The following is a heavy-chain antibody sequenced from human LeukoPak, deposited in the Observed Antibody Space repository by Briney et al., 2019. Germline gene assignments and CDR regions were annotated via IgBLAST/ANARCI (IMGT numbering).Heavy chain of an antibody. J-gene: IGHJ4*02. D-gene: IGHD3-22*01. Sequence: GGSLRLSCAAAGLTFNNYAMTWVRQAPGKGLEWVASISGRGGTTDYADSVKGRFTISGDNSQNTLYLQMNSLRAEDTAVYYCAKEEKGFYDSSGYYPIDYWGQGTLVTVSS. V-gene: IGHV3-23*01. CDR1: GLTFNNYA. CDR3: AKEEKGFYDSSGYYPIDY. CDR2: ISGRGGTT.